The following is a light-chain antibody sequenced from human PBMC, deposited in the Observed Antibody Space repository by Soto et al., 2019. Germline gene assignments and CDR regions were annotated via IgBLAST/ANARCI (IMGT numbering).Light chain of an antibody. CDR3: QQYGSSPLYT. Sequence: EIVVTQSPGTLSLSPRERATLSCRASQSVSSSYLAWYQQKPGQAPTLLIYGASTRATGIPDRFSGSGSGTDFTLTISRLEPEDFAVYYCQQYGSSPLYTFGQGTKLEIK. V-gene: IGKV3-20*01. CDR2: GAS. J-gene: IGKJ2*01. CDR1: QSVSSSY.